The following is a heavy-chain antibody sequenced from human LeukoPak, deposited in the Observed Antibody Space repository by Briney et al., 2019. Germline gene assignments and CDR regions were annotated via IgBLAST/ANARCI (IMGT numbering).Heavy chain of an antibody. V-gene: IGHV4-31*03. J-gene: IGHJ5*02. CDR2: IYYSGST. CDR3: ARDGGRRGWFDP. Sequence: SETLSLTCTVSGGSISSGGYYWSWIRQHPGKGLEWIGYIYYSGSTYYNPSLKSRVTISVDTSKNQFSLMLNSVTPADTAVYFCARDGGRRGWFDPWGQGTLVTVSS. CDR1: GGSISSGGYY.